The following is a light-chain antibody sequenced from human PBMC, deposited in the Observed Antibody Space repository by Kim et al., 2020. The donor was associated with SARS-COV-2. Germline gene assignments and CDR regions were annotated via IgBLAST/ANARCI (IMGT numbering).Light chain of an antibody. V-gene: IGKV3-20*01. CDR1: QTVAPNH. CDR2: GTS. J-gene: IGKJ2*01. CDR3: QQYDRPPFT. Sequence: LSPEETAPPSCRASQTVAPNHLAWFQQKPGQAPRLLIYGTSSRATGIPDRFSASESGTDFTLTISRLEPEDFAVYFCQQYDRPPFTFGQGTKLEI.